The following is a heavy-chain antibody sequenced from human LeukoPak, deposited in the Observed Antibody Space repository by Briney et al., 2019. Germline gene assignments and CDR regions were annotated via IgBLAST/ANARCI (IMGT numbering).Heavy chain of an antibody. J-gene: IGHJ4*02. D-gene: IGHD3-10*01. V-gene: IGHV3-48*01. CDR1: GFTFSSYS. CDR2: ISSSSSTT. CDR3: ARGRVITMVRGVLVY. Sequence: PGGSLRLSCAASGFTFSSYSMNWVRQAPGKGLEWVSYISSSSSTTYFADSVKGRFTISRDNAKNSLYLRMSSLRAEDTAVYYCARGRVITMVRGVLVYWGQGTLVTVSS.